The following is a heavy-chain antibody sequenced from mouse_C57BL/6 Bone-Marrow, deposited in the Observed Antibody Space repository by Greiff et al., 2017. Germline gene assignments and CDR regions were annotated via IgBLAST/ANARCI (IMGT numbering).Heavy chain of an antibody. CDR2: ISDGGSYT. D-gene: IGHD2-5*01. J-gene: IGHJ3*01. Sequence: KLVESGGGLVKPGGSLKLSCAASGFTFSSYAMSWVRQTPEKRLEWVATISDGGSYTYYPDNVKGRFTISRDNAKNNLYLQMSHLKSEDTAMYYCARPSYYSNWWVAWFAYWGQGTLVTVSA. V-gene: IGHV5-4*03. CDR3: ARPSYYSNWWVAWFAY. CDR1: GFTFSSYA.